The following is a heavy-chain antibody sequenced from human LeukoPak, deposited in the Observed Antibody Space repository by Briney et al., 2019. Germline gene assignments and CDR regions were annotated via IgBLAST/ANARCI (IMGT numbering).Heavy chain of an antibody. CDR1: GGSISSYW. J-gene: IGHJ4*02. CDR2: IYSSGSS. Sequence: SETLSLTCTASGGSISSYWWSWTRQPAGKGLEWIGRIYSSGSSNYNFALESRVTISVDKLKNQFSLKLSSVTAADTAVYYCARDSADILTGFFEQWGQGTLVTVSS. D-gene: IGHD3-9*01. CDR3: ARDSADILTGFFEQ. V-gene: IGHV4-4*07.